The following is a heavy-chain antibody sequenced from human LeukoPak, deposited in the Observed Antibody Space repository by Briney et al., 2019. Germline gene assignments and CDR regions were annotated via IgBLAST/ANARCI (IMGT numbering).Heavy chain of an antibody. CDR1: GYTFTAYY. D-gene: IGHD2-21*01. CDR2: INPNSGDT. J-gene: IGHJ3*02. V-gene: IGHV1-2*06. CDR3: ASNSRGFDI. Sequence: ASVKVSCXASGYTFTAYYMHWVRQAPGQGLEWMGRINPNSGDTIYAQKFQGRVTMTRDTSISTAYMELSRLRSDDTAVYYCASNSRGFDIWGQGTMVTVSS.